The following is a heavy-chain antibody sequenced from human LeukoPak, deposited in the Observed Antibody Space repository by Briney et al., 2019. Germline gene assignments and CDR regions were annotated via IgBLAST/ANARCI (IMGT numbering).Heavy chain of an antibody. CDR3: ARVLTWNDVSVDAFDI. V-gene: IGHV3-7*01. D-gene: IGHD1-1*01. J-gene: IGHJ3*02. CDR1: GFTFSSYW. CDR2: IKQDGSEK. Sequence: GGSLRLSCAASGFTFSSYWMSWVRHAPGKGLEWVANIKQDGSEKYYVDSVKGRFTISRDNAKNSLYLQMNSLRAEDTAVYYCARVLTWNDVSVDAFDIWGQGTMVTVSS.